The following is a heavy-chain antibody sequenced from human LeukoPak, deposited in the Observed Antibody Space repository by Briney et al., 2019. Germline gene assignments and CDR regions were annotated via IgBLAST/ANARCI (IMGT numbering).Heavy chain of an antibody. Sequence: GRSLRLSCAASGFTLSSYSMNWVRQAPGKGLEWVAYIKKTGSETYYVDSVKGRFTITRDNTRNSLFLQMYNLRVEDTAVYFCAREDGYCSGGDCYSYFDSWGQGTLVTVSS. D-gene: IGHD2-15*01. CDR3: AREDGYCSGGDCYSYFDS. CDR1: GFTLSSYS. V-gene: IGHV3-7*01. CDR2: IKKTGSET. J-gene: IGHJ4*02.